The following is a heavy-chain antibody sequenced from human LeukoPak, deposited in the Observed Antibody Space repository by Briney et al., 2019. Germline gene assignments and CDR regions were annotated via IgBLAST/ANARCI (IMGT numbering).Heavy chain of an antibody. CDR2: IIPIFGTA. CDR3: ARGLNRNAFDI. CDR1: GGTFSSYA. Sequence: ASVKVSCKASGGTFSSYAICWVRQAPGQGLEWMGGIIPIFGTANYAQKFQGRVTITTDESTSTAYMELSSLRSEDTAVYYCARGLNRNAFDIWGQGTMVTVSS. V-gene: IGHV1-69*05. J-gene: IGHJ3*02. D-gene: IGHD1-14*01.